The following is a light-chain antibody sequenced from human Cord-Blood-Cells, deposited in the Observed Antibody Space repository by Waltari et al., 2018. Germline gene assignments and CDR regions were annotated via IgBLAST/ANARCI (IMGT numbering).Light chain of an antibody. J-gene: IGKJ1*01. CDR3: EQYGRT. CDR1: QSVSSSY. CDR2: GAS. V-gene: IGKV3-20*01. Sequence: EIVLTQSPGTMTLSPGERPTLSCRASQSVSSSYLAWYQQKPGQAPRLLIYGASSRATGIPDRFSGSGSGTDFTLTISRLEPEEFAVYYCEQYGRTFGQGTKVEIK.